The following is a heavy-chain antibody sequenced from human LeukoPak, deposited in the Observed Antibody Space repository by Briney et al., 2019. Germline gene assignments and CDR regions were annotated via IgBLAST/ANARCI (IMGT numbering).Heavy chain of an antibody. CDR3: ANVGYCSSTSCPNYYMDV. J-gene: IGHJ6*03. CDR2: IYTSGST. CDR1: GGSISSGSYY. D-gene: IGHD2-2*01. V-gene: IGHV4-61*02. Sequence: PSQTLSLTCAVSGGSISSGSYYWSWIRQPAGKGLEWIGRIYTSGSTNYNPSLKSRVTISVDTSKNQFSLKLSSVTAADTAVYHCANVGYCSSTSCPNYYMDVWGKGTTVTVSS.